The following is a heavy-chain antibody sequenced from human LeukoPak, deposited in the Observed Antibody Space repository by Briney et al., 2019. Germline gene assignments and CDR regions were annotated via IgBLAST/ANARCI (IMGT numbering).Heavy chain of an antibody. J-gene: IGHJ4*02. CDR3: AGSPRGVTQIYFDY. CDR2: IYNSGST. V-gene: IGHV4-59*12. D-gene: IGHD3-10*01. CDR1: GGSISSYY. Sequence: SETLSLTCTVPGGSISSYYWSWIRQPPGKGLGWSGYIYNSGSTNYNPSLKSRVTISVDRSKNQFSLKLSSVTAADTAVYYCAGSPRGVTQIYFDYWGQGTLVTVSS.